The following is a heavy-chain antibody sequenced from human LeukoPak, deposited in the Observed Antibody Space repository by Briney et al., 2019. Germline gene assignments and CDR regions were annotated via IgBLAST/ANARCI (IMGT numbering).Heavy chain of an antibody. V-gene: IGHV4-59*01. Sequence: PSETLSLTCTVSGGSISSYYWSWLRQPPGKGLEWIGYIYYSGSTNYNPSLKSRVTISVDTSKNQFSLKLSSVTAADTAVYYCASSNYYDSSGHDYWGQGTLVTVSS. CDR1: GGSISSYY. CDR3: ASSNYYDSSGHDY. J-gene: IGHJ4*02. D-gene: IGHD3-22*01. CDR2: IYYSGST.